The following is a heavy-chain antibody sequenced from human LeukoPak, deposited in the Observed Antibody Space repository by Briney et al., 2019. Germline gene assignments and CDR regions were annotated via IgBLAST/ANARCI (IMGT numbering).Heavy chain of an antibody. CDR3: ARGLYNWNDGYYFDY. V-gene: IGHV3-30*04. D-gene: IGHD1-1*01. J-gene: IGHJ4*02. CDR1: GFTYSSYA. Sequence: GGSLRLSRAASGFTYSSYAMHWVRQAPGKGLEGVAVISYDGSNKYYADSVKGRFTISRDNSKNTLYLQMNSLRAEDTAVYYCARGLYNWNDGYYFDYWGQGTLVTVSS. CDR2: ISYDGSNK.